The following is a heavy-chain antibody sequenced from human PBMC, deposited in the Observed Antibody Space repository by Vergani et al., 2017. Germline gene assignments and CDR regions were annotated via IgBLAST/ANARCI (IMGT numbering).Heavy chain of an antibody. J-gene: IGHJ3*02. CDR1: SHTFQTYG. CDR2: ISAYNGNT. V-gene: IGHV1-18*01. D-gene: IGHD3-10*01. Sequence: QVQLVQSGAELKKPGASVSVSCKGSSHTFQTYGISWVRQAPGQGLEWMGWISAYNGNTNYAQRLQDRVTMTTDTSTSTAYMELRSLRSDDTAVYYCARDFRTKLDACDIWGQGTRVTVSS. CDR3: ARDFRTKLDACDI.